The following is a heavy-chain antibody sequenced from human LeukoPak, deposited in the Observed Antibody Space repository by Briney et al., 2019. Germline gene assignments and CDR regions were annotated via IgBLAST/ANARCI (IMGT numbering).Heavy chain of an antibody. CDR1: SGSISSSSHY. Sequence: SETLSLTCTVFSGSISSSSHYWGWIRQPPGKGLEWIGSIYYSGSTYYNPSLKSRVTISVDTSKNQFSLKLTSVTAADTAVYYCASSGYYFYFDNWGQGTLVTVSS. D-gene: IGHD3-22*01. CDR2: IYYSGST. CDR3: ASSGYYFYFDN. J-gene: IGHJ4*02. V-gene: IGHV4-39*01.